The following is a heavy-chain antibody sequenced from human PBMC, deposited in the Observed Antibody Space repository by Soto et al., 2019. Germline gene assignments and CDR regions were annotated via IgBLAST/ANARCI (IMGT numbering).Heavy chain of an antibody. V-gene: IGHV3-33*01. CDR2: IWYDGSNK. J-gene: IGHJ3*02. CDR1: GFTFSSYG. D-gene: IGHD2-15*01. Sequence: QVQLVESGGGVVQPGRSLRLSCAASGFTFSSYGMHWVRQAPGKGLEWVAVIWYDGSNKYYADSVKGRFTISRDNSKNTLYLQMNSLRSEDTAVYYCASTPATHDAFDIWGQGTMVTVSS. CDR3: ASTPATHDAFDI.